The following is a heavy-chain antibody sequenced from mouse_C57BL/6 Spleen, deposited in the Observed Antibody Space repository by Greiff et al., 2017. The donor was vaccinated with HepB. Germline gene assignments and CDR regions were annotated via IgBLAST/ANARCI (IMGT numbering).Heavy chain of an antibody. Sequence: EVQLQQSGAELVRPGASVKLSCTASGFNIKDYYMHWVKQRPEQGLEWIGRIDPEDGDTEYAPKFQGKATMTADTSSNTTYLQLSSLTSEDTAVYYWTPYYYGSSYGYFDVWGTGTTVTVSS. CDR2: IDPEDGDT. V-gene: IGHV14-1*01. D-gene: IGHD1-1*01. CDR3: TPYYYGSSYGYFDV. CDR1: GFNIKDYY. J-gene: IGHJ1*03.